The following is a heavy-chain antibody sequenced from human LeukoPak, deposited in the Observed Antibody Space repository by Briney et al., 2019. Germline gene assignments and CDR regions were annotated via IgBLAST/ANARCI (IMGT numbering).Heavy chain of an antibody. CDR1: GASISSGSNP. D-gene: IGHD1-26*01. J-gene: IGHJ6*03. CDR3: ARGVGAYYMDV. CDR2: INTSGTT. V-gene: IGHV4-61*02. Sequence: SETLSLTCTVSGASISSGSNPWGWIRQPAGTGLEWIGRINTSGTTNYNPSLKSRVTMSIDTSKNQFSLKLSSVTAADTAVYYCARGVGAYYMDVWGKGTTVTISS.